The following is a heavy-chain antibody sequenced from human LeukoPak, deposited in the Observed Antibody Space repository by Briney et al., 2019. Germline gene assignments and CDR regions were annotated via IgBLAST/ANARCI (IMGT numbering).Heavy chain of an antibody. D-gene: IGHD3-16*01. J-gene: IGHJ6*03. Sequence: ASVKVSCKASGYTLTGYYMHWVRQAPGQGLEWMGWINPNSGGTNYAQKLQGRVTMTRDTSISTAYMELSRLRSDDTAVYYCARVGAGLRYYYYYYMDVGGKGTTVTVSS. CDR2: INPNSGGT. CDR3: ARVGAGLRYYYYYYMDV. CDR1: GYTLTGYY. V-gene: IGHV1-2*02.